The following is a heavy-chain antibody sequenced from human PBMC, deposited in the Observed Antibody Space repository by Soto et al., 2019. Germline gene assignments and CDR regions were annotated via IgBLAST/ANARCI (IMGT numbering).Heavy chain of an antibody. J-gene: IGHJ6*02. Sequence: ASVKVSCKASGYTFTSYDINWVRQATGQGLEWMGWMNPNSGNTGYAQKFQGRVTMTRNTSISTAYMELSSLRSEDTAVYYCAGDYYDFWSGSDYYGMDVWGQGTTVTVSS. CDR3: AGDYYDFWSGSDYYGMDV. D-gene: IGHD3-3*01. CDR2: MNPNSGNT. V-gene: IGHV1-8*01. CDR1: GYTFTSYD.